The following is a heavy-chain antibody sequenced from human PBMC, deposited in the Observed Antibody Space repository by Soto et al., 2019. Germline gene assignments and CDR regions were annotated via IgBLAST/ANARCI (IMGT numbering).Heavy chain of an antibody. D-gene: IGHD3-3*01. Sequence: EVQLLESGGGLVQPGGSLRLSCAASGFTFSSYAMSWVRQAPGKGLEWVSAISGSGGSTYYADSVKGRFTISRYNSNNTLYLQMNSLRAEDTAVYYCAKGRSFGVVYNWFDPWGQGTLVTVSS. CDR1: GFTFSSYA. J-gene: IGHJ5*02. CDR3: AKGRSFGVVYNWFDP. V-gene: IGHV3-23*01. CDR2: ISGSGGST.